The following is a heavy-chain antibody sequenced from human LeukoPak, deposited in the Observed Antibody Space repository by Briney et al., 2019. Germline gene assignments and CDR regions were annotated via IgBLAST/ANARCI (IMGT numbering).Heavy chain of an antibody. V-gene: IGHV3-48*03. D-gene: IGHD4-17*01. CDR3: ARDALRKGGMDV. CDR1: GFTFSSYE. J-gene: IGHJ6*04. CDR2: ISSSGSTI. Sequence: GGSLRLPCAASGFTFSSYEMNWVRQAPGKGLEWVSYISSSGSTIYYADSVKGRFTISRDNAKNSLYLQMNSLRAEDTAVYYCARDALRKGGMDVWGKGTTVTVSS.